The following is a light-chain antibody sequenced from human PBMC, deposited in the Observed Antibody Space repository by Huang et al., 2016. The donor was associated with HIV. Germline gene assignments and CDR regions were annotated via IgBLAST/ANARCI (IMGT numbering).Light chain of an antibody. V-gene: IGKV1-9*01. Sequence: IQLTQSPSSLSASVGDRVTITCRASQGISSYLAWYQQKPGKAPKLLIDASSTLQSGVPSRFSGSGSGTDFTLTISSLQPEDFATYYCQQLKSYAFGQGTKLEIK. CDR3: QQLKSYA. CDR2: ASS. CDR1: QGISSY. J-gene: IGKJ2*01.